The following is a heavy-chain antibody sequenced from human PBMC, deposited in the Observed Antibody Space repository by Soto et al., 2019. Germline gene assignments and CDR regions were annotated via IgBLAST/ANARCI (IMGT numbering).Heavy chain of an antibody. Sequence: QVQLVESGGGVVQPGRSLRLSCAASGFTFSSYAMHWVRQAPGKGLEWVAVISYDGSNKYYADSVKGRFTISRDNSKNTRDLHMNSLRAEDTAVYYCARSRLDTPALDYWGQGTLVTVSS. CDR2: ISYDGSNK. D-gene: IGHD2-2*01. CDR3: ARSRLDTPALDY. J-gene: IGHJ4*02. CDR1: GFTFSSYA. V-gene: IGHV3-30-3*01.